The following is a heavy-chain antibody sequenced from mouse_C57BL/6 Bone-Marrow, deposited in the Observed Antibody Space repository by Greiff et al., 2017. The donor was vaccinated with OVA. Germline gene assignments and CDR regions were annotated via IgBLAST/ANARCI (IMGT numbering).Heavy chain of an antibody. D-gene: IGHD1-1*01. J-gene: IGHJ4*01. V-gene: IGHV1-64*01. CDR3: ARAPLGRITTVVATYAMDD. CDR1: GYTFTSYW. CDR2: IHPNSGST. Sequence: QVQLKESGAELVKPGASVKLSCKASGYTFTSYWMHWVKQRPGQGLEWIGMIHPNSGSTNYNEKFKSKATLTVDKSSSTAYMQLSSLTSEDSAVYYCARAPLGRITTVVATYAMDDWGKGTSVTVSS.